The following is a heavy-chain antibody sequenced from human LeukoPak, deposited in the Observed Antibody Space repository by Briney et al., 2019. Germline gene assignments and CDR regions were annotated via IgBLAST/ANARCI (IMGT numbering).Heavy chain of an antibody. J-gene: IGHJ5*02. CDR3: ARGGRLVGDWFDP. CDR2: INHSGST. Sequence: SETLSLTCAVSGGSISSYYWSWIRQPPGKGLEWSGEINHSGSTNYNPSLKSRVTISVDTSKNQFSLKLSSVTAADTAVYYCARGGRLVGDWFDPWGQGTLVTVSS. V-gene: IGHV4-34*01. CDR1: GGSISSYY. D-gene: IGHD6-19*01.